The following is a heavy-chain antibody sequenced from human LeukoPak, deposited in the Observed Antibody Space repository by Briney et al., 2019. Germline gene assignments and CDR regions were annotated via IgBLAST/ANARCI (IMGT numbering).Heavy chain of an antibody. CDR2: LYSGGSI. CDR1: GFTVSSNY. V-gene: IGHV3-53*01. D-gene: IGHD3-22*01. J-gene: IGHJ4*02. Sequence: GGSLRLSCAASGFTVSSNYMSWVRQAPGKGLEWVSVLYSGGSIYYAESVKGRFTISRDNSRNTLYLQMNSLRAEDTAVYYCARGTYYASSGYHFDYWGQGTLVTVSS. CDR3: ARGTYYASSGYHFDY.